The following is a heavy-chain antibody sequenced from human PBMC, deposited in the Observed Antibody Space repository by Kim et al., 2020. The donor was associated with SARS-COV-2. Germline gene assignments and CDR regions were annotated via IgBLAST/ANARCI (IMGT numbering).Heavy chain of an antibody. CDR3: ARGEWFGELSNYYGMDV. Sequence: LKSRVTITVDTSKNQFSLKLSSVTAADTAVYYCARGEWFGELSNYYGMDVWGQGTTVTVSS. V-gene: IGHV4-34*01. D-gene: IGHD3-10*01. J-gene: IGHJ6*02.